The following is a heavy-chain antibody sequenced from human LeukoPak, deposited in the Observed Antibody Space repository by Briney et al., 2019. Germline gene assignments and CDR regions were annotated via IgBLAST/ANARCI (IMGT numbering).Heavy chain of an antibody. CDR3: AREMDSSGWGLYFDY. J-gene: IGHJ4*02. CDR2: INAGNGNT. Sequence: ASVKVSCKASGYTFTSYAMHWVRQALGQRLEWMGWINAGNGNTKYSQKFQGRVTITRDTSASTAYMELSSLRSEDTAVYYCAREMDSSGWGLYFDYWGQGTLVTVSS. V-gene: IGHV1-3*01. CDR1: GYTFTSYA. D-gene: IGHD6-19*01.